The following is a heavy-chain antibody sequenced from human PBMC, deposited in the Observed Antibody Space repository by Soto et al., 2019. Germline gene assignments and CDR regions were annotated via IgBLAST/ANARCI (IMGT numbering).Heavy chain of an antibody. CDR3: ARSITGTTFRFFFGY. CDR1: GYTFTSYS. Sequence: ASVKVSCKASGYTFTSYSMHWVRQAPGQRLEWMGWINAGNGNTKYSQKFQGRVTITRDTSASTAYMELSSLRSEDTAVYYCARSITGTTFRFFFGYWGQGTLVTVSS. CDR2: INAGNGNT. J-gene: IGHJ4*02. V-gene: IGHV1-3*01. D-gene: IGHD1-7*01.